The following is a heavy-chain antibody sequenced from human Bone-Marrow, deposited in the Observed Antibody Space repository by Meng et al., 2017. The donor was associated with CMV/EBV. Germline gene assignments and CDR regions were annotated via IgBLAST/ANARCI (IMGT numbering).Heavy chain of an antibody. D-gene: IGHD2-8*02. V-gene: IGHV3-21*01. J-gene: IGHJ5*02. CDR3: AGRDCSGGVCPFDP. CDR2: ISSGGSHI. CDR1: GFTFSTYS. Sequence: ASGFTFSTYSMNWVRQAPGKGLEWVSSISSGGSHIYYADSVKGRFTISRDNGKNSLFLQMNSLRAEDTAVYYCAGRDCSGGVCPFDPWGQGTLVTVS.